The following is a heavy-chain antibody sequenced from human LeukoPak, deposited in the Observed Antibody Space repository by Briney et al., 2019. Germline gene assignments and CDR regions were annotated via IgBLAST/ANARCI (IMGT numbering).Heavy chain of an antibody. J-gene: IGHJ4*02. CDR2: IYYGGST. D-gene: IGHD5-18*01. CDR1: GGSISSSSYY. Sequence: KTSETLSLTCIVSGGSISSSSYYWGWIRQPPGTGLEWIGNIYYGGSTYYNPSLKSRVTISVDTSKNQFSLKLSSVTAADTAVYYCARFGYSCGQPDFDYWGQGTLVTVSS. V-gene: IGHV4-39*01. CDR3: ARFGYSCGQPDFDY.